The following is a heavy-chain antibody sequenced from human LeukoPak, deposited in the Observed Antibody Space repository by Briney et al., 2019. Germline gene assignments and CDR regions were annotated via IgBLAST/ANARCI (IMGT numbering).Heavy chain of an antibody. CDR2: IYYSGTT. V-gene: IGHV4-30-4*08. D-gene: IGHD3-10*01. J-gene: IGHJ4*02. CDR3: ASSDFSFGSGSPPYYFDY. CDR1: GGSISSGSYY. Sequence: PSETLSLTCTVSGGSISSGSYYWGWVRQPPGKGLEWIGYIYYSGTTYYNPSLKSRVSMSVDTSKNQFSLKLSSVTAADTAVYYCASSDFSFGSGSPPYYFDYWGQGTLVTVSS.